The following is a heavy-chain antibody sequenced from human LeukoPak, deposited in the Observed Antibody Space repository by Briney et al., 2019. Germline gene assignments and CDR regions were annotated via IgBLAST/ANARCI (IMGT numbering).Heavy chain of an antibody. CDR3: ARDGGSYYDFWSGYYTSNWFDP. CDR2: IYTSGST. J-gene: IGHJ5*02. CDR1: GGSISSYY. D-gene: IGHD3-3*01. Sequence: SETLSLTCTVSGGSISSYYWSRIRQPAGKGLEWIGRIYTSGSTNYNPSLKSRVTMSVDTSKNQFSLKLSSVTAADTAVYYCARDGGSYYDFWSGYYTSNWFDPWGQGTLVTVSS. V-gene: IGHV4-4*07.